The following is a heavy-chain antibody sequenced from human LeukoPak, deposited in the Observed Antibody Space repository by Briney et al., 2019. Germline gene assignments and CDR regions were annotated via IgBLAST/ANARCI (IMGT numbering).Heavy chain of an antibody. Sequence: ASVKVSCKVSGYTLTELSMHWVRQAPGQGLEWMGWMHPNGGGTNYAQKFQGRVTMTRDTSISTAFMELSRLRSDDTAVYYCARDHSSSCQLLDYWGQGTLVTISS. V-gene: IGHV1-2*02. CDR2: MHPNGGGT. J-gene: IGHJ4*02. D-gene: IGHD6-13*01. CDR1: GYTLTELS. CDR3: ARDHSSSCQLLDY.